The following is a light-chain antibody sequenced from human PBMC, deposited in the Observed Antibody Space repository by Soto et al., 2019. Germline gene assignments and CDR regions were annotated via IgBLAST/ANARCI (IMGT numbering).Light chain of an antibody. Sequence: QSFLTQPASVSGSPGQSITISCTGTSSDVGGYNYVSWYQQYPGKAPKLMIHDVSNRPSGVSDRFSGSKSGNTASLTISGLQAEAEADYYCSSYTSSREKVFGTGTKLTVL. V-gene: IGLV2-14*01. CDR2: DVS. CDR3: SSYTSSREKV. CDR1: SSDVGGYNY. J-gene: IGLJ1*01.